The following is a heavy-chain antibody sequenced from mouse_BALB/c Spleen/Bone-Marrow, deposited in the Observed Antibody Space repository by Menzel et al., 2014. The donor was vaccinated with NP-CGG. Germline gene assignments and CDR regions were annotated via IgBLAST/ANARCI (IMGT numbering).Heavy chain of an antibody. D-gene: IGHD2-10*02. CDR1: GYTFTSYW. J-gene: IGHJ3*01. CDR2: IDPSDSYT. Sequence: VMLVESGPELVKPGASVKISCKASGYTFTSYWMHWVKQRPGQGLEWIGEIDPSDSYTNYNQMFKDKATLTVDKSSSTAYVQLSSLTSEDSAVYYCARGYGNSVAWFAYWGQGSLVTVSA. V-gene: IGHV1S126*01. CDR3: ARGYGNSVAWFAY.